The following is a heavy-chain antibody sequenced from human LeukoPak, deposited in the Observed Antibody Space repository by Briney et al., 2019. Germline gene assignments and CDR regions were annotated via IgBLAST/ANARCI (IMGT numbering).Heavy chain of an antibody. Sequence: GGSLRLSCAASGFSFSDYWVTWVRQTPGKGLEWVANINQDGSEKHYVDSVKGRFTTSRDNAKNSLFLQMTSLRAEDTAVYYCAREAYDFWSGSAFWGQGTQVTVSS. CDR1: GFSFSDYW. J-gene: IGHJ4*02. CDR2: INQDGSEK. CDR3: AREAYDFWSGSAF. D-gene: IGHD3-3*01. V-gene: IGHV3-7*01.